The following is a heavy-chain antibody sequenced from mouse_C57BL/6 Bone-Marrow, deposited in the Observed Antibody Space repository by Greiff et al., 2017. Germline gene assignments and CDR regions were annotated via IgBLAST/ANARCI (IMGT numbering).Heavy chain of an antibody. CDR1: GYTFTSYW. CDR2: IDPSDSYT. Sequence: QVQLQQPGAELVMPGASVKLSCKASGYTFTSYWMNWVKQRPGQGLEWIGEIDPSDSYTNYNQKFKGKSTLTVDKSSSTAYMQLSSLPSEDSAVYYFARGSPYYYAMDYWGQGTSVTVSS. CDR3: ARGSPYYYAMDY. V-gene: IGHV1-69*01. J-gene: IGHJ4*01.